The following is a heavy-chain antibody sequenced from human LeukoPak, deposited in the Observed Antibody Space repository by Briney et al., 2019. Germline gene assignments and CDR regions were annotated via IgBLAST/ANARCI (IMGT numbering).Heavy chain of an antibody. CDR1: GFTFSSYA. V-gene: IGHV3-23*01. CDR3: AKVFAVARAFDY. Sequence: GGSLRLSCAASGFTFSSYAMSWVRQAPGKGLEWVSAFSGSGGSTYYADSVKGRFTISRDNSKNTLYLQMNSLRAEDTAVYYCAKVFAVARAFDYWGQGTLVTVSS. D-gene: IGHD6-19*01. J-gene: IGHJ4*02. CDR2: FSGSGGST.